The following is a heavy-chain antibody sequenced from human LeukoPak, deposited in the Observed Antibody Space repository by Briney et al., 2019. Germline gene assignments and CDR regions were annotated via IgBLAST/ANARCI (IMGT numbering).Heavy chain of an antibody. V-gene: IGHV5-51*01. J-gene: IGHJ4*02. D-gene: IGHD5-12*01. CDR3: ARQRAVATPVDY. CDR1: GYSFTSYW. Sequence: GASLQISCKGSGYSFTSYWIGWVRQLPGKGLEWMGIIYPGDSDTRYSPSFQGQVTISADKSISTAYLQWSSLKASDTAMYYCARQRAVATPVDYWGQGTLVTVSS. CDR2: IYPGDSDT.